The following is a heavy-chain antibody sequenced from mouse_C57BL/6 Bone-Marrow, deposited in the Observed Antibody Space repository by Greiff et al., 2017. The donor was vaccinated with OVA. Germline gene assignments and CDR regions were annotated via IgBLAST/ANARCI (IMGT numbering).Heavy chain of an antibody. CDR1: GYTFTSYW. D-gene: IGHD1-1*01. J-gene: IGHJ1*03. Sequence: QVQLKQPGAELVKPGASVKLSCKASGYTFTSYWMHWVKQRPGQGLEWIGMIHPNSGSTNYNEKFKSKATLTVDKSSSTAYMQLSSLTSEDSAVYYCANYYGSSYWCFDDWGTGTTVTVSS. CDR2: IHPNSGST. CDR3: ANYYGSSYWCFDD. V-gene: IGHV1-64*01.